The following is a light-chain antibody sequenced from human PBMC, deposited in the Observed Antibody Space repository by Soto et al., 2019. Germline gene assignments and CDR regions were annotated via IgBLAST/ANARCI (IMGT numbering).Light chain of an antibody. CDR3: QQYGSSKIT. CDR2: GAS. CDR1: QSVSSN. Sequence: EIVMTQSPATLSLSPGERATLSCRASQSVSSNLAWYQQKPGQAPRLLIYGASSRATGIPDRFSGSGSGTDFTLTISRLENEDFAVYYCQQYGSSKITFGQGTRLEIK. V-gene: IGKV3-20*01. J-gene: IGKJ5*01.